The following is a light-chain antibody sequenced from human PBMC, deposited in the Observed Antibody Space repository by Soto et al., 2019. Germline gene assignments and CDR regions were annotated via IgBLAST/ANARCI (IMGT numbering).Light chain of an antibody. J-gene: IGKJ1*01. CDR3: QQRGNWRT. CDR2: DAS. Sequence: EIEVTQSPATLSLSPGERATLSCRASQSVSSFLAWYQQKPGQAPRLLIYDASNRATGIPARFTGSGSGTDFTLTISSVEPEDFAVYYCQQRGNWRTFGQGTKVEIK. CDR1: QSVSSF. V-gene: IGKV3-11*01.